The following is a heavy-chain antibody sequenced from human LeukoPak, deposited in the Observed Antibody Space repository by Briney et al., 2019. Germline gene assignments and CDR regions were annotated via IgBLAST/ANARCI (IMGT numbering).Heavy chain of an antibody. CDR2: ISSASSTI. Sequence: GGSLRLSCAASGFTFSSYSMNWVRQAPGKGLEWVSYISSASSTIYYADSVKGRFTISRDNAKNSLYLQMNSLRAEDTAVYYCAIYCSSTGCYTLLGYWGQGTLVTVSS. CDR1: GFTFSSYS. J-gene: IGHJ4*02. CDR3: AIYCSSTGCYTLLGY. D-gene: IGHD2-2*02. V-gene: IGHV3-48*01.